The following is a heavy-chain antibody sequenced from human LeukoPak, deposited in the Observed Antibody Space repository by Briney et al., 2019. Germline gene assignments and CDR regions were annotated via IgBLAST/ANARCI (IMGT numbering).Heavy chain of an antibody. D-gene: IGHD5-18*01. CDR2: IYYSGST. Sequence: SETLSLTCAVSGGSISSGGYSWSWIRQPPGKGLEWIGYIYYSGSTYYNPSLKSRVTISVDTSKNQFSLKLSSVTAADTAVYYCARNVDTAMVFDYWGQGTLVTVSS. V-gene: IGHV4-30-4*07. CDR1: GGSISSGGYS. J-gene: IGHJ4*02. CDR3: ARNVDTAMVFDY.